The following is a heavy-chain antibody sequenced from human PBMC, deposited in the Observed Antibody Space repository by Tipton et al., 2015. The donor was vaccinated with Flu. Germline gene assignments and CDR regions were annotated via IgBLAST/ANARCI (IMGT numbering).Heavy chain of an antibody. D-gene: IGHD3-10*01. Sequence: TLSLTCAVSGHFIRSGYYWGWIRQPPGKGLEWIGSIYRSGTTYYNPSLKSRVTISADTSKNQFSLKLSSVTAADTAVYYCARHMVRGVPLYYFDYWGQGTLVTVSS. CDR2: IYRSGTT. CDR3: ARHMVRGVPLYYFDY. V-gene: IGHV4-38-2*01. CDR1: GHFIRSGYY. J-gene: IGHJ4*02.